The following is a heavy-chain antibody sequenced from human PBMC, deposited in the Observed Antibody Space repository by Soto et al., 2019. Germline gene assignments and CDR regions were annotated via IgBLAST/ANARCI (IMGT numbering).Heavy chain of an antibody. D-gene: IGHD2-2*01. CDR2: IYYSGST. CDR1: GGSISGYY. V-gene: IGHV4-59*01. CDR3: ARTYCSNTTCYDIFDI. J-gene: IGHJ3*02. Sequence: PSETLSLTCTVSGGSISGYYWSWIRQPPGKGLEWIGYIYYSGSTNYNPSLKSRVTISVDTSKNQFSLKLRSVTAADTAEYYCARTYCSNTTCYDIFDIWGQGTMVTVSS.